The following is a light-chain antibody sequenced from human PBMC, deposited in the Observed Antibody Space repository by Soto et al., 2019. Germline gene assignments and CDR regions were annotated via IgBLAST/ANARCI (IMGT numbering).Light chain of an antibody. CDR1: SSTIGSYT. Sequence: QSVLTQPPSASGTPGQRVTISCSGSSSTIGSYTVNWYQQLPGTAPKLLIYDNNRRPSGVPDRFSGSKSGTSASLAISGLQSEDEADYICAAWDDSLNGPVFGGGTKLTVL. J-gene: IGLJ2*01. V-gene: IGLV1-44*01. CDR2: DNN. CDR3: AAWDDSLNGPV.